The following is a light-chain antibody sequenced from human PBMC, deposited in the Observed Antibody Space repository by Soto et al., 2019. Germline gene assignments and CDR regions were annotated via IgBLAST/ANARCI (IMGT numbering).Light chain of an antibody. Sequence: QSALTQPASVSGSPGQSITISCTGNSSDVGGYNYVSWYQQHPGKAPKLIIYEVSNRPSGVSNRFSGSKSGNTASLTISGLQAEDEADYYCNSYTSKSTGVFGTGTKVTAL. V-gene: IGLV2-14*01. CDR3: NSYTSKSTGV. CDR2: EVS. CDR1: SSDVGGYNY. J-gene: IGLJ1*01.